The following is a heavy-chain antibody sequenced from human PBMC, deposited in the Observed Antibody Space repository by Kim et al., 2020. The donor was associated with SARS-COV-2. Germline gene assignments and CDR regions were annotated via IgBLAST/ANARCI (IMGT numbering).Heavy chain of an antibody. Sequence: GGSLRLSCAASGFTFSSYSMNWVRQAPGKGLEWVSSISSSSSYIYYADSVKGRFTISRDNAKNSLYLQMNSLRVEDTAVYYCARGSRDYSDSSGYYRKEYYYGMDVWGQGTPVTVSS. CDR1: GFTFSSYS. CDR2: ISSSSSYI. D-gene: IGHD3-22*01. CDR3: ARGSRDYSDSSGYYRKEYYYGMDV. J-gene: IGHJ6*02. V-gene: IGHV3-21*01.